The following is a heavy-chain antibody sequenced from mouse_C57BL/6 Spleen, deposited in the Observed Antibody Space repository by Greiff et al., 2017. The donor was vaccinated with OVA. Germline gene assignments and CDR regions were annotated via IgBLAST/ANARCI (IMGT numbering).Heavy chain of an antibody. D-gene: IGHD1-3*01. CDR3: ARGGDNSSWFAY. CDR1: GYTFTSYW. Sequence: QVQLQQPGAELVKPGASVKLSCKASGYTFTSYWMHWVKQRPGQGLEWIGMIHPNSGSTNYNEKFKSKATLTVDKSSSTAYMQLSSLPSEDSAVYYCARGGDNSSWFAYWGQGTLVTVSA. J-gene: IGHJ3*01. V-gene: IGHV1-64*01. CDR2: IHPNSGST.